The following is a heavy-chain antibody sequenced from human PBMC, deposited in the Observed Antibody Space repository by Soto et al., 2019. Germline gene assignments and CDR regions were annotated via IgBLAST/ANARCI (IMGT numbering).Heavy chain of an antibody. CDR3: TTLAGELPHRDY. Sequence: EVQLVESGGGLVQPGGSLRLSCAAPGMTFSNLRMHWVRQAPGKGLVWVSLISRDGSNTDYADSVKGRFTISRDNAKGTLYLQMNSLRVEDTAVYYCTTLAGELPHRDYWGQGTLVTVSS. CDR2: ISRDGSNT. J-gene: IGHJ4*02. V-gene: IGHV3-74*01. D-gene: IGHD1-26*01. CDR1: GMTFSNLR.